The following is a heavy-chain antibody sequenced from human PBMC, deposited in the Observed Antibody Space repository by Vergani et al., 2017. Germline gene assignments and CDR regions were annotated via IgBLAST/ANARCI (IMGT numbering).Heavy chain of an antibody. CDR2: ISSSSSYI. CDR3: ARDSVGRAY. V-gene: IGHV3-21*01. CDR1: GFTFSSYS. J-gene: IGHJ4*02. D-gene: IGHD2-15*01. Sequence: EVQLVESGGGLVKPGGSLRLSCAASGFTFSSYSMNWVRQAPGKGLEWVSSISSSSSYIYYADAVKGRLTISRYNAKNSLYLQMNSLRAEDTAVYYCARDSVGRAYWGQGTLVTVSS.